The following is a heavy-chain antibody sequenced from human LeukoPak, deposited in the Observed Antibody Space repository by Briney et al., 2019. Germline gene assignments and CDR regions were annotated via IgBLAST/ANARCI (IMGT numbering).Heavy chain of an antibody. Sequence: GGSLRLSCAVSGFTFSSFAMSWVRQAPGKGLEWVSGISWNSGSIGYADSVKGRFTISRDNAKNSPYLQMNSLRAEDTALYYCAKESRGGFDYWGQGTLVTVSS. V-gene: IGHV3-9*01. J-gene: IGHJ4*02. CDR3: AKESRGGFDY. CDR2: ISWNSGSI. D-gene: IGHD3-10*01. CDR1: GFTFSSFA.